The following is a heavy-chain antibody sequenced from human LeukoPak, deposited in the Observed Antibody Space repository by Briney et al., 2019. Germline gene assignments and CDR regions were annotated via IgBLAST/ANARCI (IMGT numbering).Heavy chain of an antibody. V-gene: IGHV4-34*01. CDR1: GGSFSGYY. J-gene: IGHJ5*02. D-gene: IGHD3-3*01. CDR2: INHSGST. Sequence: SETLSLTCAVYGGSFSGYYWSWIRQPPGKGLEWIGEINHSGSTNYNPSLKGRVTISVDTSKNQFSLKLSSVTAADTAVYYCARAHRRNNYYDFWSGYPNWFDPWGQGTLVTVSS. CDR3: ARAHRRNNYYDFWSGYPNWFDP.